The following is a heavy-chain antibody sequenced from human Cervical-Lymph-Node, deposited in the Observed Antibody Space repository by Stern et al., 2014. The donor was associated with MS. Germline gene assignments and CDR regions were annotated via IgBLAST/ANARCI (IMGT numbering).Heavy chain of an antibody. CDR1: GGSISSYY. V-gene: IGHV4-59*01. Sequence: VQLLESGPGLVKPSETLSLTCTVSGGSISSYYRSWVRQPPGKGLAWIWDIYYSGSTNYNPSLMNRGPSFVNNTKHHLYLQLRPVTAADTAVYYCARGATQAFDPWGQGTLVTVSS. CDR2: IYYSGST. CDR3: ARGATQAFDP. J-gene: IGHJ5*02.